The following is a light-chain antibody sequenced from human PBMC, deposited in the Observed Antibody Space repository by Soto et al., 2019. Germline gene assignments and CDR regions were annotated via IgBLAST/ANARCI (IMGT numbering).Light chain of an antibody. Sequence: DIPMTHTPSTRSASVGDRVTLPCRASQSISSWLAWYQQKPGKAPKLLIYAASSLQSGVPSRFSGSGSGTDFTLTISSLQPEDFATYYCQQSYRTPRTFGQGAKVDIK. CDR3: QQSYRTPRT. V-gene: IGKV1-39*01. J-gene: IGKJ1*01. CDR2: AAS. CDR1: QSISSW.